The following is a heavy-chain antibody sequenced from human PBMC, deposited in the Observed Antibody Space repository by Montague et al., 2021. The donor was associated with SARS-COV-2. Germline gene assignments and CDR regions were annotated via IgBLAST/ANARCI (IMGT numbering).Heavy chain of an antibody. Sequence: CAISGDSVSSNSATWKWVRQSPSRGLEWQGRTYHRSKRYNDYAVSVRGRVTINPDTSKNQFSLQLNSVTPEDTAIYYCTSGREGNYNVMDVWGQGTTVTVSS. CDR3: TSGREGNYNVMDV. D-gene: IGHD1-1*01. V-gene: IGHV6-1*01. J-gene: IGHJ6*02. CDR1: GDSVSSNSAT. CDR2: TYHRSKRYN.